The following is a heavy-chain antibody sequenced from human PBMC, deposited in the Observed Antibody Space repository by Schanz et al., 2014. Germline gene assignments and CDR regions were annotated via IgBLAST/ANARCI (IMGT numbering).Heavy chain of an antibody. J-gene: IGHJ4*02. CDR1: GFTFSSYW. Sequence: EVQLVESGGGLVQPGGSLRLSCAASGFTFSSYWMSWVRQAPGKGLEWVANIEQDGSERYYVDSVKGRFTISRDNAKNSLYLQMNSLRAEDTAVYYCERFQSPHQPFDYWGQGTLVTVSS. CDR3: ERFQSPHQPFDY. CDR2: IEQDGSER. D-gene: IGHD2-2*01. V-gene: IGHV3-7*01.